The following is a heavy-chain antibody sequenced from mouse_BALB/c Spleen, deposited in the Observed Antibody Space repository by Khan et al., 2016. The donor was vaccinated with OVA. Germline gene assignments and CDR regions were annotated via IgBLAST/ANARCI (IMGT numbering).Heavy chain of an antibody. V-gene: IGHV1-77*01. CDR1: GYTFTDYF. CDR3: ARRNYFGYTFAY. J-gene: IGHJ3*01. CDR2: ISPGRGDP. Sequence: VQLQASGAELARPGASVKLSCKASGYTFTDYFINWVKQRTGPGLEWLGQISPGRGDPYYNEKFKGTATLTADKSSSQVYMQLSSLTAEDCSVYYCARRNYFGYTFAYWGQGTLVTVSA. D-gene: IGHD1-2*01.